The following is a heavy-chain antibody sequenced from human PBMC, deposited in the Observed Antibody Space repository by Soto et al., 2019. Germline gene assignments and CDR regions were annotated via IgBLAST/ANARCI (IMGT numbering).Heavy chain of an antibody. CDR3: ARASNWNYVYFDY. D-gene: IGHD1-7*01. CDR2: IYYSGST. Sequence: PSETLSLTCTVSGGSISSGGYYWSWIRQHPGKGLEWTGYIYYSGSTYYNPSLKSRVTISVDTSKNQFSLKLSSVTAADTAVYYCARASNWNYVYFDYWGQGALVTVS. V-gene: IGHV4-31*03. J-gene: IGHJ4*02. CDR1: GGSISSGGYY.